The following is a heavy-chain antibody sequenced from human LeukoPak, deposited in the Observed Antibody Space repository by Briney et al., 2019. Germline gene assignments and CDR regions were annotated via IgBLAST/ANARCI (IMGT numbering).Heavy chain of an antibody. J-gene: IGHJ6*02. V-gene: IGHV1-46*01. CDR2: INPSGGST. D-gene: IGHD3-3*01. CDR3: ARGESGYYEYSYYGMDV. CDR1: GYTFSNYY. Sequence: GASVKVSCKASGYTFSNYYMHWVRQAPGQGLEWMGIINPSGGSTSYAQKFQGRVTMTRDTSTSRVHMELSSLRSEDTAVYYCARGESGYYEYSYYGMDVWGQGATVTVSS.